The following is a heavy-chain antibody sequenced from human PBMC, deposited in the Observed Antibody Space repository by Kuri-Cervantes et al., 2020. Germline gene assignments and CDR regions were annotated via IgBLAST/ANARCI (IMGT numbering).Heavy chain of an antibody. CDR1: GLTFSSYA. J-gene: IGHJ6*03. CDR2: ISGSGGST. V-gene: IGHV3-23*01. CDR3: AKDGSGSYYNVEGYYYMDV. D-gene: IGHD3-10*01. Sequence: GGSLRLSCAASGLTFSSYAMSWVRQAPGKGLEWVSAISGSGGSTYYADSVKGRFTISRDNSKNTLYRQMNSLRAEDTALYYCAKDGSGSYYNVEGYYYMDVWGKGTTVTVSS.